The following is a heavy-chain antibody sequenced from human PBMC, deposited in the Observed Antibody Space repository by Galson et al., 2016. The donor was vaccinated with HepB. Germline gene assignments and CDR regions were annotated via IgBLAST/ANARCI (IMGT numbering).Heavy chain of an antibody. CDR1: GGTLSGYS. D-gene: IGHD3-10*01. Sequence: SVKVSCKVSGGTLSGYSISWVRQAPGQGLQWMGGITPLFDTPTYSQKFQGRVTITADKSTTTAYMELSSLKSEDTAVYYCARVMDSYSYMDVWGKGTTVTVSS. V-gene: IGHV1-69*06. CDR2: ITPLFDTP. CDR3: ARVMDSYSYMDV. J-gene: IGHJ6*03.